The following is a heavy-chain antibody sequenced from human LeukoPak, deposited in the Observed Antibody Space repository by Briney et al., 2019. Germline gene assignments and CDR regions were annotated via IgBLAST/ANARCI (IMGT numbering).Heavy chain of an antibody. Sequence: SETLSLTCTVSGGSISSSDSYWGWIRQPPGKGLEWIGSIYYSGSTYYNPSLKSRVTISVDTSKNQFSLKLSSVTAADTAVYYCARVDTAMVSLGYWGQGTLVTVSS. D-gene: IGHD5-18*01. CDR3: ARVDTAMVSLGY. CDR2: IYYSGST. V-gene: IGHV4-39*07. J-gene: IGHJ4*02. CDR1: GGSISSSDSY.